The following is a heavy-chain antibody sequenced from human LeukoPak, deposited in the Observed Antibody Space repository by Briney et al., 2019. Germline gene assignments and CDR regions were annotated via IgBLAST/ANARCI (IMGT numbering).Heavy chain of an antibody. D-gene: IGHD4-17*01. CDR3: ARVERMVPYGDYGDYYYYMDV. J-gene: IGHJ6*03. CDR1: GFSFSSYW. CDR2: IKQDGNEK. V-gene: IGHV3-7*01. Sequence: PGGSLRLSCAAPGFSFSSYWMSWVRQAPGKGLEWVANIKQDGNEKYYVDSVKGRFTISRDNAKNSLYLQMNSLRAEDTAVYYCARVERMVPYGDYGDYYYYMDVWGKGTTVTVSS.